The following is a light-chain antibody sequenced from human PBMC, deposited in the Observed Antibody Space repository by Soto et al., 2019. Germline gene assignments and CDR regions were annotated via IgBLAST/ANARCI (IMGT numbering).Light chain of an antibody. J-gene: IGKJ2*01. CDR2: DAS. CDR1: QSISSW. Sequence: DIQMTQSPSTLSASVGDRVTITCRASQSISSWLAWYQQKPGKAPKLLIYDASSLESGVPSRFSGSGSGTAFTLTISSLQPDDFATYYCQHQSTFGQGTKLEIK. CDR3: QHQST. V-gene: IGKV1-5*01.